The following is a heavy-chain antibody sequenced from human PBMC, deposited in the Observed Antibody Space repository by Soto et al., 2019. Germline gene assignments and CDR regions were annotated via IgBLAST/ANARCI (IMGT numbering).Heavy chain of an antibody. CDR2: ISSDDNT. CDR3: ARDILGGSYDFSH. J-gene: IGHJ1*01. V-gene: IGHV3-66*01. CDR1: GFIVNNIF. D-gene: IGHD3-3*01. Sequence: EVQLMESGGGLVQPGGSLRLSCAASGFIVNNIFMTWVRQAPGKGLEWLSTISSDDNTYYADSVKGSFTISRDGPKNTLYLKMNILRAEDTAAYHCARDILGGSYDFSHGGQGALVTVSS.